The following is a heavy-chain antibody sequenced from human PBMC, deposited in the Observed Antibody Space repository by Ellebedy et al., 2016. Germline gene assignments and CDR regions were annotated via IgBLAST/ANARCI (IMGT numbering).Heavy chain of an antibody. CDR1: GFTLSNYA. V-gene: IGHV3-30*04. D-gene: IGHD6-19*01. CDR2: ISKDGSKK. J-gene: IGHJ4*02. Sequence: GESLKISCVASGFTLSNYAMNWVRQAPGKGLEWVAVISKDGSKKCYADSMRGRFSISRDNSKNTVYLEMNSLRSEDTAVYYCAREGYSSGSLGDLDYWGQGTLVTVSS. CDR3: AREGYSSGSLGDLDY.